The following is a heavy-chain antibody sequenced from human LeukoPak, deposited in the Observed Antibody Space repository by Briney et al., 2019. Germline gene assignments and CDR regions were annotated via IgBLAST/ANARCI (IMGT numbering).Heavy chain of an antibody. Sequence: GASVKVSCKASGGTFSSYAIGWVRQAPGQGLEWMGGIIPIFGTANYAQKFQGRVTITTDESTSTAYMELSSLRSEDTAVYYCARTAWHNEGAAAGTNWFDPWGQGTLVTVSS. CDR3: ARTAWHNEGAAAGTNWFDP. J-gene: IGHJ5*02. V-gene: IGHV1-69*05. CDR1: GGTFSSYA. D-gene: IGHD6-13*01. CDR2: IIPIFGTA.